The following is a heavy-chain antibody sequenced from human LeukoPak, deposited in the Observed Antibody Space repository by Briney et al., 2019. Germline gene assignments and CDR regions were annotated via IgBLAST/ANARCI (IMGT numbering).Heavy chain of an antibody. J-gene: IGHJ5*02. Sequence: SETLSLTCAVYGGSFSGYYWSSIRQSPGKGLEWIGEINHSGSTNYNPSLKSRVTISVDTSKNQFSLKLSSVTAADTAVYYCARGNGYYDSSGYSLSWFDPWGQGSLVTVSS. CDR1: GGSFSGYY. CDR2: INHSGST. V-gene: IGHV4-34*01. CDR3: ARGNGYYDSSGYSLSWFDP. D-gene: IGHD3-22*01.